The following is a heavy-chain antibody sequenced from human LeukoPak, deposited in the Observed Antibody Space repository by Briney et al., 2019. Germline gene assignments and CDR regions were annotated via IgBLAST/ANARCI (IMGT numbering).Heavy chain of an antibody. D-gene: IGHD2-21*02. V-gene: IGHV3-9*01. J-gene: IGHJ3*02. Sequence: GRSLRLSCAASGFTFDDYAMHWVRQAPGKGLEWVSGISWNGGSIGYADSVKGRFTISRDNAKNSLYLQMNSLRAEDTALYYCAKDKMDMGGYCGGDCYSGAFDIWGQGTMVTVSS. CDR3: AKDKMDMGGYCGGDCYSGAFDI. CDR1: GFTFDDYA. CDR2: ISWNGGSI.